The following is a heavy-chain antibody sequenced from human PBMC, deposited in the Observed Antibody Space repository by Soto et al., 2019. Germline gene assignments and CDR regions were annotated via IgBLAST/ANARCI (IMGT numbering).Heavy chain of an antibody. J-gene: IGHJ5*02. CDR3: ARLRSQQQLVAAWFDP. CDR2: IYTSGST. V-gene: IGHV4-4*07. CDR1: GGSISSYY. Sequence: SETLSLTCTVSGGSISSYYWSWIRQPAGKGLEWIGRIYTSGSTNYNPSLKSRVTMSVDTSKNQFSLNLSSVTAADTAVYYCARLRSQQQLVAAWFDPWGQGTLVTVSS. D-gene: IGHD6-13*01.